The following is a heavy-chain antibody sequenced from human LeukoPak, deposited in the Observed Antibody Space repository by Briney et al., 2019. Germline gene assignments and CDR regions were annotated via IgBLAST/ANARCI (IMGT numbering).Heavy chain of an antibody. CDR2: INPNSGGT. CDR3: ARELEGYGDRDIDY. J-gene: IGHJ4*02. CDR1: GYTFTGYC. D-gene: IGHD4-17*01. Sequence: ASVKVSCKASGYTFTGYCMHWVRRAPGQGLEWMGWINPNSGGTNYVQKFQGRVTMTRDTSNSTAYMELSRLTSDDTAVYYCARELEGYGDRDIDYWGPGTLVTVSS. V-gene: IGHV1-2*02.